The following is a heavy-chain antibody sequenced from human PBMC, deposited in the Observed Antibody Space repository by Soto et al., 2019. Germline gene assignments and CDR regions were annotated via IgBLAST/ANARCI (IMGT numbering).Heavy chain of an antibody. CDR2: IIPIFGTA. CDR1: GGTFSSYA. CDR3: GRFPSGYSYGRNYYFDY. V-gene: IGHV1-69*06. J-gene: IGHJ4*02. Sequence: SVKVSCKASGGTFSSYAISWVRQAPGQGLEWMGGIIPIFGTANYAQKFQGRVTITADKSTSTAYMELSSLRSEDTAMYYCGRFPSGYSYGRNYYFDYWGQGTLVTVSS. D-gene: IGHD5-18*01.